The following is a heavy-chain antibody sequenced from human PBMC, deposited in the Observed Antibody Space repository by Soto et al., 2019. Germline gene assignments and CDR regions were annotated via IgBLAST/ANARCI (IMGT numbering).Heavy chain of an antibody. J-gene: IGHJ4*02. V-gene: IGHV3-21*01. Sequence: EVQLVESGGGLVKPGGSLRLSCAASGFTFSSYSMSWVRQAPGKGLEWVSSISGSSSYIYYADSVRGRFSISRDNAKNSLYLQMNCLRAEDTAVYYCARDLEVYGYSNCDYWGQGTLVTVSS. D-gene: IGHD6-13*01. CDR2: ISGSSSYI. CDR3: ARDLEVYGYSNCDY. CDR1: GFTFSSYS.